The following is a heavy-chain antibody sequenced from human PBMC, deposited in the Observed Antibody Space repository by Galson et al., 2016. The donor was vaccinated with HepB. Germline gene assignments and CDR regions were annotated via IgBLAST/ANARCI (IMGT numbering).Heavy chain of an antibody. CDR1: GFTFSSYA. V-gene: IGHV3-23*01. Sequence: SLRLSCAASGFTFSSYAMVWVRQAPGKGLEWVSGISSSGGNTYYADSVKGRFTMSRDNSKNTLYLQVNSLRVEDTAVYYCAKDLYASGGYGYYGLDVWGHGTTVTVSS. J-gene: IGHJ6*02. D-gene: IGHD6-19*01. CDR2: ISSSGGNT. CDR3: AKDLYASGGYGYYGLDV.